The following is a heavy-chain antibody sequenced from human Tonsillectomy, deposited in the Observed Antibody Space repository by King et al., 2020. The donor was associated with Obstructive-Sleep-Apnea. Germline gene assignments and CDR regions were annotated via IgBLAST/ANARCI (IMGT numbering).Heavy chain of an antibody. J-gene: IGHJ4*02. D-gene: IGHD3-22*01. CDR2: IYYSGGT. CDR3: ARHPHYYDSSGYYPFDY. Sequence: VQLQESGPGLVKPSETLSLTCTVSGGSISSYYLSWIRQPPGKGLEWIGYIYYSGGTYYNPSLKSRVTISVDTSKHLFSLKLSSVTAADTAVYYCARHPHYYDSSGYYPFDYWGQGTLVTVSS. CDR1: GGSISSYY. V-gene: IGHV4-59*08.